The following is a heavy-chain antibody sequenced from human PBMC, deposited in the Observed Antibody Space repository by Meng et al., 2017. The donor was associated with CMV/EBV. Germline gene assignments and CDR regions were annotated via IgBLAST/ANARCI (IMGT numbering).Heavy chain of an antibody. V-gene: IGHV4-4*07. CDR1: AGALISDH. CDR2: IYTSRST. Sequence: GELPESDPGRVNPTATLSLTGIASAGALISDHLWWLRRPAGKGLEWIGRIYTSRSTNYHPSLKSRVTMSVDTSKNQFSLKLSSVTAADTAVYYCARGPEVDYGDYVGLDYWGQGTLVTVSS. D-gene: IGHD4-17*01. J-gene: IGHJ4*02. CDR3: ARGPEVDYGDYVGLDY.